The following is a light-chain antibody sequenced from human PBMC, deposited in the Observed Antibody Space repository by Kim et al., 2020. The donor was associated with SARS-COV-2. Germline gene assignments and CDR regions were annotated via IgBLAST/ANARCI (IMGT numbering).Light chain of an antibody. V-gene: IGLV3-1*01. CDR1: KLGDKY. J-gene: IGLJ1*01. CDR3: QAWDSSTYYV. Sequence: SYELTQPPSVSVSPGQTASITCSGDKLGDKYACWYQQKPGQSPVLVIYQDSKWPSGIPERFSGSNSGNTATLTISGTQATDEADYYCQAWDSSTYYVFGT. CDR2: QDS.